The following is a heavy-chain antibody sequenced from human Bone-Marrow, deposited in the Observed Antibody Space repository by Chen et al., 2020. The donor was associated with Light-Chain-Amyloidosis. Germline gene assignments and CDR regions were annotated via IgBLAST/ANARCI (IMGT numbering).Heavy chain of an antibody. Sequence: QVHLVQSGAEGKKPGASVKVSCKASGYSFTNCVIHWVRQAPGQRLEWMGWINTANGYTKYSQQFQGRVTINRDTSASTAYMEVSSLRFEDKAVYYCARTPDATHYYYGMDVWGQGTTVTVSS. J-gene: IGHJ6*02. CDR3: ARTPDATHYYYGMDV. CDR1: GYSFTNCV. CDR2: INTANGYT. V-gene: IGHV1-3*04. D-gene: IGHD2-15*01.